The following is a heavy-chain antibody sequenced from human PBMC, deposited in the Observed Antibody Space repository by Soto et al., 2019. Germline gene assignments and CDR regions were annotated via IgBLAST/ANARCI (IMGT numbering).Heavy chain of an antibody. CDR2: ISDVGGST. CDR1: GFTFSSYA. Sequence: EVQLLESGGGLVQPGGSLRLSCAASGFTFSSYAMSWVRQAPGKGLEWVSTISDVGGSTYCADSVKGRFTISRDISKNTLYLQMNSLRAGDTAVYYCAKVRAAAGTDYWGQGRLVTVSS. D-gene: IGHD6-13*01. V-gene: IGHV3-23*01. J-gene: IGHJ4*02. CDR3: AKVRAAAGTDY.